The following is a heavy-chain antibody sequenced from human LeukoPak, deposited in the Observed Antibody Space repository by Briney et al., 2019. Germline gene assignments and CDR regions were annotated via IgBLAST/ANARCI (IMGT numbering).Heavy chain of an antibody. Sequence: GASVKVSCKASGYTFTSYDINWVRQATGQGLEWMGWINPNSGNTGYAQKFQGRVTMTRNTSISTAYMELRSLRSDDTAVYYCARTSLYYGDSPFDYWGQETLVTVSS. CDR2: INPNSGNT. D-gene: IGHD4-17*01. V-gene: IGHV1-8*01. CDR3: ARTSLYYGDSPFDY. J-gene: IGHJ4*02. CDR1: GYTFTSYD.